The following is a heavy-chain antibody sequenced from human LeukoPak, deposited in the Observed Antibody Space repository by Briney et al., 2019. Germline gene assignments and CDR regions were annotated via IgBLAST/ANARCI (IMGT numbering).Heavy chain of an antibody. Sequence: GGSLRLSCATSGFIFSNYAVNWVRQAPGKGLEWVAVISYDGSNKYYADSVKGRFTISRDNSKNTLYLQMNSLRAEDTAVYYCARDYYDSSGCFDYWGQGTLVTVSS. CDR1: GFIFSNYA. D-gene: IGHD3-22*01. V-gene: IGHV3-30*04. CDR3: ARDYYDSSGCFDY. J-gene: IGHJ4*02. CDR2: ISYDGSNK.